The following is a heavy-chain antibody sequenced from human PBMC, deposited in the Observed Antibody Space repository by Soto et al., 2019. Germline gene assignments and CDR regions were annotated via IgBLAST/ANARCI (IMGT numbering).Heavy chain of an antibody. Sequence: PGGSLRLSCAASGFTFSSYSMNWVRQAPGKGLEWVSHINSSSSSIYYADSVKGRFTISRDNAKNTLYLQMNSLRAEDTAVYYCARAPIPSSSWFDYWGQGTLVTVSS. J-gene: IGHJ4*02. CDR3: ARAPIPSSSWFDY. CDR2: INSSSSSI. V-gene: IGHV3-48*04. CDR1: GFTFSSYS. D-gene: IGHD6-13*01.